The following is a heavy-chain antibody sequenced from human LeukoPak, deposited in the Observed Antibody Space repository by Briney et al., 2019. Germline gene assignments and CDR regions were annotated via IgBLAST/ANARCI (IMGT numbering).Heavy chain of an antibody. CDR2: ISGSDVST. J-gene: IGHJ4*02. D-gene: IGHD3-3*01. V-gene: IGHV3-23*01. CDR3: ARAPYYDFWSGYYSDY. Sequence: GGSLRLSCVASGFTFRHYAMSWVRQAPGKGLEWVSSISGSDVSTYYAESVKGRFTISRDNSKNTLYLQMNSLRAEDTAVYYCARAPYYDFWSGYYSDYWGQGTLVTVSS. CDR1: GFTFRHYA.